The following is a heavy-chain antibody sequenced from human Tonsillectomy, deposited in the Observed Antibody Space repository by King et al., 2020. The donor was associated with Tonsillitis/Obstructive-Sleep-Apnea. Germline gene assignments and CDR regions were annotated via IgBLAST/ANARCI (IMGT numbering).Heavy chain of an antibody. CDR3: AREGVPAAYHYYYYMDV. J-gene: IGHJ6*03. CDR1: GYTFTSYY. D-gene: IGHD2-2*01. V-gene: IGHV1-46*01. Sequence: QLVQSGAEVKKPGASVKVSCKASGYTFTSYYMHWVRQAPGQGLEWMGIINPSGGSTSYAQKFQGRVTMTRDTSTSTVYMELSSLRSEDTAVYYCAREGVPAAYHYYYYMDVWGKGTTVTVSS. CDR2: INPSGGST.